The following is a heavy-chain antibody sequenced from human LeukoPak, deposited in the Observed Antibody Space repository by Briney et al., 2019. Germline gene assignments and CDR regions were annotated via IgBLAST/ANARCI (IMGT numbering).Heavy chain of an antibody. CDR1: GGSISSSSYY. CDR2: IYYSGST. V-gene: IGHV4-39*01. Sequence: PSETLSLTCTVSGGSISSSSYYWGWIRQPPGKGLEWIGSIYYSGSTYYNPSLKSRVTISVDTSKNQFSLKLSSVTAADTAVYYCARGYYEWGWFDPWGQGTLVTVSS. CDR3: ARGYYEWGWFDP. D-gene: IGHD3-22*01. J-gene: IGHJ5*02.